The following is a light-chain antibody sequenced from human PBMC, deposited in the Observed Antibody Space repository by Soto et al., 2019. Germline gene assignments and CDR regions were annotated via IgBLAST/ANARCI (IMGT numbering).Light chain of an antibody. CDR1: QDIITY. J-gene: IGKJ3*01. V-gene: IGKV1-39*01. CDR3: QQTYRTPLFS. Sequence: DIQLTQSPSSLSASVGDSVTITCRASQDIITYLTWYQHKPGRAPKLLVYDASSLNSGVPSRFRGSGGGREFTLTISRLQPEDFATYYCQQTYRTPLFSFGSGTTVDLK. CDR2: DAS.